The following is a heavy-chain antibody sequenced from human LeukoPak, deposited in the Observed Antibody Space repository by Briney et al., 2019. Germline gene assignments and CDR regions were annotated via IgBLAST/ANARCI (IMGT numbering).Heavy chain of an antibody. CDR3: TKLLGTGTTYDF. V-gene: IGHV3-7*01. CDR2: INPDGSQK. D-gene: IGHD1-1*01. J-gene: IGHJ4*02. Sequence: GGSLRLSCAASGFTFSGNWMSWVRQAPGKGLEWVANINPDGSQKFYVDSVKGRFTISRDNTKSLLYLQMNSLGAEDTAMYYCTKLLGTGTTYDFWGQGTRVTVTS. CDR1: GFTFSGNW.